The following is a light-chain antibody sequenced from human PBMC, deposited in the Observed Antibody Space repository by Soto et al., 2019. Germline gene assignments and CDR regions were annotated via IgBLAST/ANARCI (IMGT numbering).Light chain of an antibody. J-gene: IGKJ1*01. CDR1: QSLLHNNGYNY. Sequence: DIVMNQSPLSLPVTPGEPASISCRSSQSLLHNNGYNYLDWYLQKPGQSPQLLIYLGSNRASGVPDGFSGSGSGTEFTLKVSRVEAEHVDVYYSLQALKTPPTFGPGNKV. V-gene: IGKV2-28*01. CDR3: LQALKTPPT. CDR2: LGS.